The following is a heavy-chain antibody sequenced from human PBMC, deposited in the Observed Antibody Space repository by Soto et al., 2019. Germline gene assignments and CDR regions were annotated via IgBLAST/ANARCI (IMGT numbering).Heavy chain of an antibody. Sequence: PGGSLRLSCAASGFAFSSYIMNWVRQAPGKGLEWVSYISRSSRTIYYADSVKGRFTISRDNAKNSLYLQMNSLRDEETSVYYCARESYYYDSSTFDIWGQGTMVTVSS. V-gene: IGHV3-48*02. D-gene: IGHD3-22*01. CDR1: GFAFSSYI. CDR3: ARESYYYDSSTFDI. J-gene: IGHJ3*02. CDR2: ISRSSRTI.